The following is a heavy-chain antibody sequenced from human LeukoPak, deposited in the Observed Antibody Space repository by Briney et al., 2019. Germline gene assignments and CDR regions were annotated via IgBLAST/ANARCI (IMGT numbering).Heavy chain of an antibody. CDR3: ASRRDGYSYFDY. J-gene: IGHJ4*02. CDR1: EGTFSSYA. D-gene: IGHD5-24*01. V-gene: IGHV1-69*13. CDR2: IIPIFGTA. Sequence: SVKVSCKVSEGTFSSYAISWVRQAPGQGLEWMGGIIPIFGTANYAQKFQGRVTITADESTSTAYMELSSLRSEDTAVYYCASRRDGYSYFDYWGQGTLVTVSS.